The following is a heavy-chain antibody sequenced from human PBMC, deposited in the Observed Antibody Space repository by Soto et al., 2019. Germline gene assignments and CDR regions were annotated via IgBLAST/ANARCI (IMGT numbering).Heavy chain of an antibody. CDR2: INPNTGDT. J-gene: IGHJ6*02. CDR3: ARGGYYGSGSSLYYYGMDV. V-gene: IGHV1-2*02. Sequence: ASVKVSCKASGYTLTDYYMHWVRQAPGQGPEWMGWINPNTGDTNYAQKFQGRVTMTRDTSISTAYMELSSLRSDDTAVYYCARGGYYGSGSSLYYYGMDVWGQGTTVTVSS. D-gene: IGHD3-10*01. CDR1: GYTLTDYY.